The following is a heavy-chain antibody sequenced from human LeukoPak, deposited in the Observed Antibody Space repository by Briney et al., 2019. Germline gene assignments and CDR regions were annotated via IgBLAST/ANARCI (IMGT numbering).Heavy chain of an antibody. D-gene: IGHD3-22*01. CDR1: GGSFSGYY. CDR2: INHSGST. Sequence: SETLSVTCAVYGGSFSGYYWSWIRQPPGKGLEWIGEINHSGSTNYNPSLKSRVTISVDTSKNQFSLKLSSVTAADTAVYYCARVSYYDSSGNRGAFDYWGQGTLVTVSS. CDR3: ARVSYYDSSGNRGAFDY. J-gene: IGHJ4*02. V-gene: IGHV4-34*01.